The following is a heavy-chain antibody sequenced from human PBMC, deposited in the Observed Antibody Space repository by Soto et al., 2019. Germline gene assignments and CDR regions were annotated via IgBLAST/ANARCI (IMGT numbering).Heavy chain of an antibody. Sequence: QVQLQESGPGLVKPSQTLSLTCTVSGGSISSTGYFWTWIRQPPGKGLEWIGYIFYSGSTFHNPSLKSRLTISVDPSKNKFSMELSSVTAADTAVYYCAREAGSGDYFDYWCQGTLVTVSS. J-gene: IGHJ4*02. CDR2: IFYSGST. CDR3: AREAGSGDYFDY. V-gene: IGHV4-31*03. CDR1: GGSISSTGYF. D-gene: IGHD1-26*01.